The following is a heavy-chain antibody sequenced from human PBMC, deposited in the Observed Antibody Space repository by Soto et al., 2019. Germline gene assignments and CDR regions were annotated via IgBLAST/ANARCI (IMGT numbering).Heavy chain of an antibody. Sequence: EGSLRLSCAASGFTFSNYAMTWVRQAPGKGLEWVSGLNGSGGSTSSADSVKGRFAISRDNSKNTLYLQMNSLRDGDTAVYYCARGSSAGKGSPPDYWGQGTLVTVSS. V-gene: IGHV3-23*01. J-gene: IGHJ4*02. CDR3: ARGSSAGKGSPPDY. D-gene: IGHD3-10*01. CDR1: GFTFSNYA. CDR2: LNGSGGST.